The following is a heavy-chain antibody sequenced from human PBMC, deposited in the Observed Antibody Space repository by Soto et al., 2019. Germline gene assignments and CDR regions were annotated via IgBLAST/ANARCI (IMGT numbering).Heavy chain of an antibody. CDR1: GFTVSSTY. Sequence: GGSLRLSCAASGFTVSSTYMTWVRQNPGKGLEWVSFIYSGGSTYYADSVKGRFTISRDNSKNTLYLQMNSLRAEDTAVYYCARDRSGYYDTSGPFDYWGQGTLVTVSS. CDR2: IYSGGST. CDR3: ARDRSGYYDTSGPFDY. D-gene: IGHD3-22*01. J-gene: IGHJ4*02. V-gene: IGHV3-66*01.